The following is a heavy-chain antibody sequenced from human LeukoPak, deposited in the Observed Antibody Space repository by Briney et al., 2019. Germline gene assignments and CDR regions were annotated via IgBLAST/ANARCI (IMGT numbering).Heavy chain of an antibody. D-gene: IGHD6-19*01. CDR2: SGST. CDR3: ARHKTIDNSGWYLAFDI. J-gene: IGHJ3*02. Sequence: SETLSLTCTVSGGSISGYYWSWIRQPPGKGLEWIGYSGSTNYYPSHKSRVTMSVDTSRDQFSLKLSSLTAADTAVYYCARHKTIDNSGWYLAFDIWGLGTMVTVS. CDR1: GGSISGYY. V-gene: IGHV4-59*08.